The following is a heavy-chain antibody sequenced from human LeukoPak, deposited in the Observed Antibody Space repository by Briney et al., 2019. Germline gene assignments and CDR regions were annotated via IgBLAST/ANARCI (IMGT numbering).Heavy chain of an antibody. J-gene: IGHJ4*02. V-gene: IGHV4-59*01. CDR1: GGSISSYY. CDR3: ARDASSSWSYFDY. CDR2: IYYSGST. D-gene: IGHD6-13*01. Sequence: PSETLSLTCTVSGGSISSYYWSWIRQPPGKGLEWIGCIYYSGSTNYNPSLKSRVTISVDTSKNQFSLELSSVTAADTAVYYCARDASSSWSYFDYWGQGTLVTVSS.